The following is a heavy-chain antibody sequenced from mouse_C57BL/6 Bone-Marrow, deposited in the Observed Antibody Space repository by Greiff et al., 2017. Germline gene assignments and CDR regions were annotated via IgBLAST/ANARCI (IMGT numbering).Heavy chain of an antibody. CDR3: AREDYYSNYFDY. CDR2: INPSTGGT. V-gene: IGHV1-42*01. J-gene: IGHJ2*01. D-gene: IGHD2-5*01. CDR1: GYSFTGYY. Sequence: VQLKESGPELVKPGASVKISCKASGYSFTGYYMNWVKQSPEKSLEWIGEINPSTGGTTYNQKFKAKATLTVDKSSSTAYMQLKSLTSEDSAAYYCAREDYYSNYFDYWGQGTTLTVSS.